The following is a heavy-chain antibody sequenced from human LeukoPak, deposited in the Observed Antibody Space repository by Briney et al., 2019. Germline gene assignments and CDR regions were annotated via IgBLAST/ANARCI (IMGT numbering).Heavy chain of an antibody. J-gene: IGHJ3*02. Sequence: AGGSLRLSCAASGFTFSGSPMHWVRQAPGKGLEWVAFIRYDGSNKYYADTVKGRFTISRDNSKNTLYLQMNSLRAEDTAVYYCATRSGYWNTDAFDIWGQGTMVTVSS. D-gene: IGHD1/OR15-1a*01. CDR1: GFTFSGSP. CDR2: IRYDGSNK. V-gene: IGHV3-30*02. CDR3: ATRSGYWNTDAFDI.